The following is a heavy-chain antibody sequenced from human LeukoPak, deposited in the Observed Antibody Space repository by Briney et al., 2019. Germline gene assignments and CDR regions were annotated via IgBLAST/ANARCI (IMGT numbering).Heavy chain of an antibody. CDR1: GGSISSYY. CDR2: IYYSGST. D-gene: IGHD3-10*01. Sequence: PSETLSLTCTVSGGSISSYYWSWIRQPPGKGLEWIGYIYYSGSTNYNPSLKSRVTISVDTSKNQFSLKLSSVTAADTAVYYCARVYYYGSGSYPWFDPWGQGTLVTVSS. V-gene: IGHV4-59*08. J-gene: IGHJ5*02. CDR3: ARVYYYGSGSYPWFDP.